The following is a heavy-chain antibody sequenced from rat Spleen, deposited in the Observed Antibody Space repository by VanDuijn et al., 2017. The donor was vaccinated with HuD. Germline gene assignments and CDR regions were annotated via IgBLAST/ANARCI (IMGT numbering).Heavy chain of an antibody. CDR1: GFSLTGYS. Sequence: VQLKESGPGLVQPSQTLSLTCTVSGFSLTGYSVHWVRQPPGKGLEWMGVMWRSGSTEYNSGLKSRLSISRDTSKSQVFLKMNSLQTEDTAIYYCTRDPGTTRGDYWGQGVMVTVSS. CDR2: MWRSGST. J-gene: IGHJ2*01. CDR3: TRDPGTTRGDY. D-gene: IGHD1-10*01. V-gene: IGHV2S63*01.